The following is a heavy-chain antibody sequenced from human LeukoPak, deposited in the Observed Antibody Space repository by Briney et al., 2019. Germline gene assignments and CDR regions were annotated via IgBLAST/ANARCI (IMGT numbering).Heavy chain of an antibody. D-gene: IGHD6-13*01. Sequence: ASVKVSCKVSGYTLTELSMHWVRQAPGKGLEWMGGFDPEDGETIYAQKFQGRVTMTEDTSTDTAYMELSSLRSEDTAVYYYATVPNPRSVYSSSWYFGYWCQGTLVTVSS. V-gene: IGHV1-24*01. CDR1: GYTLTELS. CDR2: FDPEDGET. J-gene: IGHJ4*02. CDR3: ATVPNPRSVYSSSWYFGY.